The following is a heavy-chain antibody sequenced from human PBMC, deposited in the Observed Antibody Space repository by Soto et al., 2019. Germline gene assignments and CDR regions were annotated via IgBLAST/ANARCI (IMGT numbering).Heavy chain of an antibody. CDR3: ARVIPGVEAWLDP. V-gene: IGHV1-18*01. CDR1: GYTFSGFY. J-gene: IGHJ5*02. Sequence: GASVKVSCKASGYTFSGFYMHWVRQAPGQGLEWMGWISAYTDTPNYAQKFQGRVTMTIDTSTSTAYMDLRSLTSDDTAVYYCARVIPGVEAWLDPWGQGTLVTVSS. CDR2: ISAYTDTP. D-gene: IGHD2-2*01.